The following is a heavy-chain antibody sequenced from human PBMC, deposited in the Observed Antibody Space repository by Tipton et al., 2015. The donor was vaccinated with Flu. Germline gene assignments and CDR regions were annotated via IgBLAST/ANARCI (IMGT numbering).Heavy chain of an antibody. V-gene: IGHV3-9*01. J-gene: IGHJ3*02. CDR2: ISWDGGEL. D-gene: IGHD3/OR15-3a*01. Sequence: QLVQSGGGLVQPGGSLRFSCVTFGFMCDDYAMHLVRQRPGKGLEWGSGISWDGGELRDVDSMRGQFTIARDNDMKSLHLQMHSPRVEDTALYYCAKQKAGRFLDWSDPFEIWGQGTMVSDSS. CDR1: GFMCDDYA. CDR3: AKQKAGRFLDWSDPFEI.